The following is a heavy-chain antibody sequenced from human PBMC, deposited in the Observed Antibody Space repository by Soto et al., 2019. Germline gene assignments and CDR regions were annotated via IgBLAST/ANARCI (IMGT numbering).Heavy chain of an antibody. CDR2: TYYRSKWYN. CDR1: GDSVSSKSAA. J-gene: IGHJ5*02. Sequence: SQTLSLTCAISGDSVSSKSAAWNWTRQSPSRGLEWLGRTYYRSKWYNDYAVSVKSRITINPDTSKNQFSLQLNSVTPEATAVYYCARGWGLYSTSWYRFDPWGQGTLVTVPS. D-gene: IGHD2-2*01. V-gene: IGHV6-1*01. CDR3: ARGWGLYSTSWYRFDP.